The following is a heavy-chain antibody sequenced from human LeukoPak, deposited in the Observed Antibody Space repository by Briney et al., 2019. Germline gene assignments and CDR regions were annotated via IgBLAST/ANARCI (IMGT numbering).Heavy chain of an antibody. CDR3: ARESRLDYYMDV. Sequence: PSQTLSLTCTVSGGSISSGSYYWSWIRQPAGKGLEWIGRIYTSGSTNYNPSLKSRVTISVDTSKNQFSLKLSSVTAADTAVYYCARESRLDYYMDVWGKGTTVTISS. J-gene: IGHJ6*03. CDR2: IYTSGST. CDR1: GGSISSGSYY. D-gene: IGHD3-16*01. V-gene: IGHV4-61*02.